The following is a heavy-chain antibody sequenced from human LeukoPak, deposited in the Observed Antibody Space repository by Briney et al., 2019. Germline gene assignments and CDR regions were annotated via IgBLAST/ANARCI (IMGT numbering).Heavy chain of an antibody. D-gene: IGHD2-2*01. CDR2: IYTSGST. CDR1: GGSISNYY. J-gene: IGHJ5*02. CDR3: ARGVVRRGPYNWFDP. V-gene: IGHV4-4*07. Sequence: SETLSLTCTVSGGSISNYYWSWIRQPAGKGLEWIGRIYTSGSTNYNPSLKSRVTMSVDTSKNQFSLKLSSVTAADTAVYYCARGVVRRGPYNWFDPWGQGTLVTVSS.